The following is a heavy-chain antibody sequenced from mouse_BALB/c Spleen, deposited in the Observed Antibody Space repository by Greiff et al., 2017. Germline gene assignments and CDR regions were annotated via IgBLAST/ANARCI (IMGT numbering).Heavy chain of an antibody. CDR3: ARALNWYFDV. Sequence: EVHLVESGGGLVQPGGSLKLSCAASGFTFSSYGMSWVRQTPDKRLELVATINSNGGSTYYPDSVKGRFTISRVNAKNTLYLQMSSLKSEDTAMYYCARALNWYFDVWGAGTTVTVSS. CDR2: INSNGGST. CDR1: GFTFSSYG. V-gene: IGHV5-6-3*01. J-gene: IGHJ1*01.